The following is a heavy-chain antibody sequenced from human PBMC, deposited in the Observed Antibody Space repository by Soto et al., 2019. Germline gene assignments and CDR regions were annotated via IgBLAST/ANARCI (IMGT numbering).Heavy chain of an antibody. CDR2: INSDGSST. Sequence: LRLSCAASGFIFSSYWMHWVRQAPGKGLVWVSRINSDGSSTSYADSVKGRFTISRDNAKNTLYLQMHSLRVEDTAVYYCARDSDLSSSWYFDYWGQGTLVTVPQ. J-gene: IGHJ4*02. CDR1: GFIFSSYW. CDR3: ARDSDLSSSWYFDY. V-gene: IGHV3-74*01. D-gene: IGHD6-13*01.